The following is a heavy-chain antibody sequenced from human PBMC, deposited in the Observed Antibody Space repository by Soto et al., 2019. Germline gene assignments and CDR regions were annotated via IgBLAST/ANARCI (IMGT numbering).Heavy chain of an antibody. D-gene: IGHD2-15*01. CDR3: ARDPSICSGGSCYSSDY. CDR1: GFTFSSYG. V-gene: IGHV3-33*01. Sequence: PGGSLRLSCAASGFTFSSYGMHWVRQAPGKGLEWVAVIWYDGSNKYYADSVKGRFTISRDNSKNTLYLQMNSLRAEDTAVYHCARDPSICSGGSCYSSDYWGQGTLVTVSS. CDR2: IWYDGSNK. J-gene: IGHJ4*02.